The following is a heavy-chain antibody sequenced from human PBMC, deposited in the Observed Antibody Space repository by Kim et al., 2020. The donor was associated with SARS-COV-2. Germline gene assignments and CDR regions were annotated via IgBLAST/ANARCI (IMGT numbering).Heavy chain of an antibody. V-gene: IGHV3-7*03. Sequence: GGSLRLSCAASGFSFSNHWMTWVRQAPGRGPEWVANIKQHGSEKYYVGSVRGRFTISRDDATNSLYRQMNILRAEDTARYYCARNNAMDVWGQGSTVTIS. CDR1: GFSFSNHW. J-gene: IGHJ6*02. CDR2: IKQHGSEK. CDR3: ARNNAMDV.